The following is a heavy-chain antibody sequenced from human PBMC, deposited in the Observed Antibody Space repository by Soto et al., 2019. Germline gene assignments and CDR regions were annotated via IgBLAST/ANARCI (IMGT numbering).Heavy chain of an antibody. J-gene: IGHJ4*02. D-gene: IGHD3-22*01. CDR1: GATFSSYA. CDR2: IILIFGTA. V-gene: IGHV1-69*13. Sequence: SVKVSCQASGATFSSYAISWVRLAPGQGLEWMGGIILIFGTANYAQKFQGRVTITADESTSTAYMELRSLRSEDTALYYCAREYYYDSSGYYLDYWGQGTLVTVSS. CDR3: AREYYYDSSGYYLDY.